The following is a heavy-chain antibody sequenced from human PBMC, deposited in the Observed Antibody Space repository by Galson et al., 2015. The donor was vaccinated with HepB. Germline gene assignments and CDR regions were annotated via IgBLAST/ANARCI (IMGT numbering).Heavy chain of an antibody. CDR2: IVVGSGNT. D-gene: IGHD2-2*01. V-gene: IGHV1-58*02. Sequence: SVKVSCKASGSTFISSAMQWVRQARGQRPEWIGWIVVGSGNTNYAQKFQERITITRDMSTSTAYMELSSLRSEDTAVYYCGGWPLFYSSNLGYHYYGLAVWGQGTMVTVSS. J-gene: IGHJ6*02. CDR3: GGWPLFYSSNLGYHYYGLAV. CDR1: GSTFISSA.